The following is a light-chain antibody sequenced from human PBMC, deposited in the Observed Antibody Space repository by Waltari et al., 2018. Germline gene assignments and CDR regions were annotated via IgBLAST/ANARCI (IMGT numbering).Light chain of an antibody. CDR2: DAS. CDR1: SSDVGGYHY. Sequence: QSALTQPRSVSGSPGQSVTISCTGTSSDVGGYHYVSWYQQHPGKAPKLMIYDASKRPSGVPDRFSGSKSGNTASLTISGLQAEDEADYYCCSYAGSYTFVFGTGTKVTVL. J-gene: IGLJ1*01. V-gene: IGLV2-11*01. CDR3: CSYAGSYTFV.